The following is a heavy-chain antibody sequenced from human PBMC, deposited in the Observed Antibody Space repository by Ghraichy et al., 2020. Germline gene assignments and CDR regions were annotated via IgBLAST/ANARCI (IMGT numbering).Heavy chain of an antibody. CDR3: AQEKRGITAAGIFEEYFQH. J-gene: IGHJ1*01. Sequence: GGSLRLSCAASGFTFSTYDMTWVRQAPGKGLEWVSAISGGGGSTYYADSVKGRFTISRDNAKNTLFLQMNSLRAEDTAVYYCAQEKRGITAAGIFEEYFQHWGQGTLVTVSS. V-gene: IGHV3-23*01. D-gene: IGHD6-13*01. CDR2: ISGGGGST. CDR1: GFTFSTYD.